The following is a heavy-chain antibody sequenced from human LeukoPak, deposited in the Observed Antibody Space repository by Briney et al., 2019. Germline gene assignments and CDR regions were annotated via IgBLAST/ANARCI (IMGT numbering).Heavy chain of an antibody. CDR1: GYTFSIYR. CDR2: ITSSSNYI. CDR3: ASDRGYFDN. Sequence: PGGSLRLSCAASGYTFSIYRMNWVRQAPGKGLEWLSSITSSSNYIYYADSVKGRFTISRDNVQNSLYLQMNSLRAEDTAMYYCASDRGYFDNWGQGSLVTVSS. V-gene: IGHV3-21*01. J-gene: IGHJ4*02.